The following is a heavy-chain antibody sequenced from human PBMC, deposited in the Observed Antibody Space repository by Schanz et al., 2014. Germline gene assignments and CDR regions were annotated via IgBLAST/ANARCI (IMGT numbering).Heavy chain of an antibody. CDR3: AIIGVMVAVAGTRADY. J-gene: IGHJ4*02. CDR1: GFTFSTYA. V-gene: IGHV3-21*01. D-gene: IGHD6-19*01. Sequence: EVHLVESGGGLVKRGGSLRLSCAASGFTFSTYAMSWVRQAPGKGLEWVSSISSSGSYIYYADSVKGRFSISRDNAKNSLFLQMNRLRAEDTALYYCAIIGVMVAVAGTRADYWGQGTLVTVSS. CDR2: ISSSGSYI.